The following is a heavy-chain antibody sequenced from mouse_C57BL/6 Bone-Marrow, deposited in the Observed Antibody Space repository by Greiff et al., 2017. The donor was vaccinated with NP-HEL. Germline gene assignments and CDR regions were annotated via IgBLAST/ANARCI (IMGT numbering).Heavy chain of an antibody. CDR3: ARSIYYDYADDPFYAMDY. V-gene: IGHV7-3*01. J-gene: IGHJ4*01. Sequence: EVQLQESGGGLVQPGGSLSLSCAASGFTFTDYYMSWVRQPPGKALEWLGFIRNKANGYTTEYSVSVKGRFTISRDNSQSILYLQMNALGAEYSATYYCARSIYYDYADDPFYAMDYWGQGTSVTVSS. CDR1: GFTFTDYY. D-gene: IGHD2-4*01. CDR2: IRNKANGYTT.